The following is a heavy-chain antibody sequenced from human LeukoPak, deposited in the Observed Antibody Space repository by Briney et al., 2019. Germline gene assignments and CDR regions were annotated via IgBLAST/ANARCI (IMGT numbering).Heavy chain of an antibody. CDR3: ARHYYDSRYPTSGYYMDV. CDR1: GFSFRDYY. J-gene: IGHJ6*03. Sequence: GGSLRLSCEGSGFSFRDYYMSWIRQTPGKGLEWVSYISNSGTGTNYADSVKGRFTISRDNAKNSLYLQMNSLRAEDTALYYCARHYYDSRYPTSGYYMDVWGKGTTVTVSS. CDR2: ISNSGTGT. V-gene: IGHV3-11*01. D-gene: IGHD3-22*01.